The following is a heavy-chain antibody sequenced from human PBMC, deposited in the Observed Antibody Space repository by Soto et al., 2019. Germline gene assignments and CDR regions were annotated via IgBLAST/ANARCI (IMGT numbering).Heavy chain of an antibody. CDR3: ARGGSYYVHYYFDY. Sequence: GASVKVSCKASGYTFTTYGVSWVRQAPGQGLEWMGWISPYNGNTNYAQKLQGRVTMTTDTSTSTAYMELRSLRSDDTAVYYCARGGSYYVHYYFDYWGQGTLVTVSS. D-gene: IGHD1-26*01. J-gene: IGHJ4*02. CDR1: GYTFTTYG. V-gene: IGHV1-18*01. CDR2: ISPYNGNT.